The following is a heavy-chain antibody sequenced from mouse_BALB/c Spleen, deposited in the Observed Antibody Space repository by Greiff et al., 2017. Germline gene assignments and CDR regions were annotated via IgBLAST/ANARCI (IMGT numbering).Heavy chain of an antibody. CDR1: GYTFTSYG. Sequence: LQQPGSELVRPGASVKLSCKASGYTFTSYGMHWVKQRPGQGLEWIGNIYPGSGSTNYDEKCKSKATLTVDTSSSTAYMQLSSLTSEDSAVYYCTWLLRAYWGQGTLVTVSA. V-gene: IGHV1S22*01. J-gene: IGHJ3*01. CDR3: TWLLRAY. D-gene: IGHD2-3*01. CDR2: IYPGSGST.